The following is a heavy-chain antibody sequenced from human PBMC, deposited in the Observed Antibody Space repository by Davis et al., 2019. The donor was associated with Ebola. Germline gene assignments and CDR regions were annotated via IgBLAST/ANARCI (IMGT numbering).Heavy chain of an antibody. V-gene: IGHV4-34*01. CDR1: GGSFSGYY. Sequence: SETLSLTCAVSGGSFSGYYWGWIRQPPGKGLEWIGEINHSGSTNYNPSLKSRVTISVDTSKNQFSLKLSSVTAADTAVYYCASGSNYQYYYYGMDVWGQGTTVTVSS. CDR3: ASGSNYQYYYYGMDV. CDR2: INHSGST. J-gene: IGHJ6*02. D-gene: IGHD4-11*01.